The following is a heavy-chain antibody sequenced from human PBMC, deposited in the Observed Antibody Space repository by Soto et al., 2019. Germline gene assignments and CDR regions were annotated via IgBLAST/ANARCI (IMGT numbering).Heavy chain of an antibody. D-gene: IGHD2-2*01. Sequence: PVESLKISCEGSRYSFTSYWIGWLRQMPGKGLEWMGIIYPGDSDTRYSPSFQGQVTISADNSISTAYLQRRSLKASDTAMYYSHRHYSSSTRCYSVYYYYYCLDVWGQGPTVAVSS. J-gene: IGHJ6*02. CDR3: HRHYSSSTRCYSVYYYYYCLDV. CDR2: IYPGDSDT. CDR1: RYSFTSYW. V-gene: IGHV5-51*01.